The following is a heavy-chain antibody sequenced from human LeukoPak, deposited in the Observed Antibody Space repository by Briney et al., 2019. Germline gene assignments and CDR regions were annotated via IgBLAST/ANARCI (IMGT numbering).Heavy chain of an antibody. CDR3: AKNHVTVPNGDWFGP. D-gene: IGHD4-11*01. CDR1: GFTFSSYG. CDR2: IRYDGSNK. Sequence: GGSLRLSCAASGFTFSSYGMHWVRQAPGKGLEWVAFIRYDGSNKYYADSVKGRFAISRNNAKNSLYLQMNNLRDEDTAVYYCAKNHVTVPNGDWFGPWGQGTLVTVSS. J-gene: IGHJ5*02. V-gene: IGHV3-30*02.